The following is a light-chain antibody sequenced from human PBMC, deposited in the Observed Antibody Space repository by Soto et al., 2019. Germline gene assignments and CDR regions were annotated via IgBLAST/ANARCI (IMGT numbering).Light chain of an antibody. CDR2: GAS. V-gene: IGKV3-15*01. CDR3: QRYNNWPPIT. CDR1: QSVNSK. J-gene: IGKJ5*01. Sequence: EIVMTQSPATLSVSPGERVSLSCRASQSVNSKLAWYQQKPGQAPRLLIYGASTRATGIPTRFSGSGSGTEFTLTISSLQSEDFAVYFCQRYNNWPPITFGQGTRLEIK.